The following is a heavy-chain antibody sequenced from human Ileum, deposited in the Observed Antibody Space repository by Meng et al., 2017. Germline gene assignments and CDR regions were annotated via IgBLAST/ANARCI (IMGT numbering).Heavy chain of an antibody. V-gene: IGHV3-64*01. Sequence: GGSLRPSCVASGFTFSALPMHWVRLAPGKGLEYLTSILVDGDTTSYANSVKGRFTIPRDNSKNTLYLQMDSLRPEEMAVYYCARDLINTGLDFDYWGQGTLVTVSS. D-gene: IGHD5-12*01. CDR2: ILVDGDTT. J-gene: IGHJ4*02. CDR1: GFTFSALP. CDR3: ARDLINTGLDFDY.